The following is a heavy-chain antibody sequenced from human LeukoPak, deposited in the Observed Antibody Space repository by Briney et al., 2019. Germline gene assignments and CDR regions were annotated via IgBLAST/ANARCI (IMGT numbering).Heavy chain of an antibody. CDR2: IYYSGST. CDR1: GGSISSGGYY. Sequence: PSQTLSLTCTVSGGSISSGGYYWSWIRQHPGKGLEWIGYIYYSGSTYYNPSLKSRVTMSVDTSKNQFSLKLSSVTAADTAVYYCARGNDYGDYVWFRGNWFDPWGQGTLVTVSS. J-gene: IGHJ5*02. V-gene: IGHV4-31*03. CDR3: ARGNDYGDYVWFRGNWFDP. D-gene: IGHD4-17*01.